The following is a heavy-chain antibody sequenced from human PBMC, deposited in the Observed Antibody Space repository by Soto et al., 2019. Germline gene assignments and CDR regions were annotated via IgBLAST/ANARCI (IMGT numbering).Heavy chain of an antibody. CDR3: ASGRGPSSGYYPYWFDP. J-gene: IGHJ5*02. Sequence: QVQLVQSGAEVKKPGSSVKVSCKASGGTFSSYAISWVRQAPGQGLEWMGEIIPIFGTANYAQKFQGRVTIAADKSASTAYMELRRLRSEDTAVYYCASGRGPSSGYYPYWFDPWGQGTLVTVSS. CDR2: IIPIFGTA. D-gene: IGHD3-22*01. CDR1: GGTFSSYA. V-gene: IGHV1-69*14.